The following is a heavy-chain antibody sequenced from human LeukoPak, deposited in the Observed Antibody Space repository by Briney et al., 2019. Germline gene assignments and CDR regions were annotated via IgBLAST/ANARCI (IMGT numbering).Heavy chain of an antibody. CDR2: ISGSGGSA. CDR3: AKEKEYTSVDNAFDI. D-gene: IGHD6-19*01. Sequence: GGSLRLSCAASGFTFSSYAMSWVRQAPGKGLEWVSAISGSGGSAYYADSVKGRFTISRENSKNTLYLQMNSLRADDTAVYYCAKEKEYTSVDNAFDIWGQGTMVIVSS. CDR1: GFTFSSYA. V-gene: IGHV3-23*01. J-gene: IGHJ3*02.